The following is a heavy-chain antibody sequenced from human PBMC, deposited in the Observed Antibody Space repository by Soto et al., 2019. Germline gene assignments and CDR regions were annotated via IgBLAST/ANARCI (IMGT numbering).Heavy chain of an antibody. V-gene: IGHV3-48*01. CDR3: ARDGPYGDYAPDWFDP. CDR2: ISSSSSTI. D-gene: IGHD4-17*01. Sequence: EVQLVESGGGLVQPGGSLRLSCAASGFTFSSYSMNWVRQAPGKGLEWVSYISSSSSTIYYADSVKGRFTISRDNAKNSLYLHMNSLRAEDTAVYYCARDGPYGDYAPDWFDPWGQGTLVTVSS. J-gene: IGHJ5*02. CDR1: GFTFSSYS.